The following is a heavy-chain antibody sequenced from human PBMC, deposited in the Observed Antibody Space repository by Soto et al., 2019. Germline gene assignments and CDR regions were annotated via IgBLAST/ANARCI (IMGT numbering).Heavy chain of an antibody. CDR2: ISAHNGNT. V-gene: IGHV1-18*01. CDR1: GYAFTTYG. Sequence: QVHLVQSGAEVKKPGASVKVTCKGSGYAFTTYGITWVRQAPGQGLEWMGWISAHNGNTNYAEKLQGRVTVTRDTSTSTAYMELRSLRSDDTTVYYCARGRYGDYWGQGALVTVSS. CDR3: ARGRYGDY. D-gene: IGHD1-1*01. J-gene: IGHJ4*02.